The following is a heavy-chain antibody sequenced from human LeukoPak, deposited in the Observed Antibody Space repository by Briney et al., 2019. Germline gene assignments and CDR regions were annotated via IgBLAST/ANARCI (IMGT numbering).Heavy chain of an antibody. D-gene: IGHD2-2*01. V-gene: IGHV1-2*02. CDR1: GYTFTGYY. CDR3: ARARSVVVPAAIDY. Sequence: ASVKVSCKASGYTFTGYYMHWVRQAPGQGLEWMGWINPNSGGANYAQKFQGRVTMTRGTSISTAYMELSRLRSDDTAVYYCARARSVVVPAAIDYWGQGTLVTVSS. J-gene: IGHJ4*02. CDR2: INPNSGGA.